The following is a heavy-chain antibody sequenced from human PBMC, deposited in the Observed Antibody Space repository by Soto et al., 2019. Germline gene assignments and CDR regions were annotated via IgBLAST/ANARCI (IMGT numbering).Heavy chain of an antibody. Sequence: GGSLRLSCAASGFTFSSYAMHWVRQAPGKGLEWVAVISYDGSNKYYADSVKGRFTISRDNSKNTLYLQMNSLRAEDTAVYYCARDREYIVDTIDYWGQGALVTVSS. V-gene: IGHV3-30-3*01. CDR3: ARDREYIVDTIDY. CDR2: ISYDGSNK. CDR1: GFTFSSYA. D-gene: IGHD5-12*01. J-gene: IGHJ4*02.